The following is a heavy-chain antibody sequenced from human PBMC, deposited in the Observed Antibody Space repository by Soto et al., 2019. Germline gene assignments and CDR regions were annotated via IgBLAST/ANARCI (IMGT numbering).Heavy chain of an antibody. V-gene: IGHV4-59*01. D-gene: IGHD4-17*01. CDR3: ARDRRYGELDT. J-gene: IGHJ5*02. CDR2: IYYSGST. CDR1: GGSISSYY. Sequence: SETLSLTCTVSGGSISSYYWSWIRQPPGKGLEWIGYIYYSGSTNYNPSLKSRVTISVDTSKNQFSLKLSSVTAADTAVYYCARDRRYGELDTWGQGTLVTVSS.